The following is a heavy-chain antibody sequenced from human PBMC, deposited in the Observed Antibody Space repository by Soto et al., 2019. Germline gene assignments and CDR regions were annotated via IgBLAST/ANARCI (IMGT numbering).Heavy chain of an antibody. CDR2: ISRNSGSI. D-gene: IGHD6-19*01. V-gene: IGHV3-9*01. CDR3: AKGYSSGRRLYFEL. Sequence: EVQLVESGGGLVQPGRSLRLSCAASGFTFDDYAMHWVRQAPGKGLEWVSGISRNSGSIGYADSVKGRFTISRDNAKNSLYLQMNSLRAEDTALYYCAKGYSSGRRLYFELWGRGTLVTVSS. J-gene: IGHJ2*01. CDR1: GFTFDDYA.